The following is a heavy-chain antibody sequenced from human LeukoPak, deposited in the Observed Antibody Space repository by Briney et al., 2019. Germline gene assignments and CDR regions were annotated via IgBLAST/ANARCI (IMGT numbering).Heavy chain of an antibody. CDR1: GFTFSNYA. CDR3: AKDRQSSGWNCDH. CDR2: ISGSDGNT. V-gene: IGHV3-23*01. Sequence: GGSLRLSCAASGFTFSNYAMSWVRQAPGKGLEWVSSISGSDGNTYYADSVKGRFTISRDNSKNTLFLQMNSLRAEDTAVYYCAKDRQSSGWNCDHWGQGTLVTVSS. D-gene: IGHD6-19*01. J-gene: IGHJ4*02.